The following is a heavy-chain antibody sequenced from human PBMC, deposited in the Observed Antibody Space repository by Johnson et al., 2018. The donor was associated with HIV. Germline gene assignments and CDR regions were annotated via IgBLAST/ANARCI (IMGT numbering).Heavy chain of an antibody. CDR3: AKALGVYGDYVLDAFDI. J-gene: IGHJ3*02. Sequence: VQLVESGGGLVQPGRSLRLSCAASGFTFDDYAMHWVRLTPGKGLEWVSGISWNSGSIGYADSVKGRFTISRDNSKNTLYLQMNSLRAEDTAVYYCAKALGVYGDYVLDAFDIWGQGTMVTVSS. D-gene: IGHD4-17*01. CDR1: GFTFDDYA. V-gene: IGHV3-9*01. CDR2: ISWNSGSI.